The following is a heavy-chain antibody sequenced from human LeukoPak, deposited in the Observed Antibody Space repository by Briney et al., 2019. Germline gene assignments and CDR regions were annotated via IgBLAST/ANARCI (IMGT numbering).Heavy chain of an antibody. V-gene: IGHV3-74*01. CDR2: IIGDGTRT. CDR3: GKNRYSGSLSPFDI. CDR1: GFSFSYYW. Sequence: GGSLRLSCAASGFSFSYYWMHWVRQGSGKGPVWVSRIIGDGTRTDYADSVKGRFTISRDNAKSTLYLQMNSLRAEDTAVYYCGKNRYSGSLSPFDIWGQGTMVTVSS. J-gene: IGHJ3*02. D-gene: IGHD1-26*01.